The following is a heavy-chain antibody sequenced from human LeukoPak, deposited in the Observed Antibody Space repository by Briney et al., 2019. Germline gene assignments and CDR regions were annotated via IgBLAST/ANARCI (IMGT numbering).Heavy chain of an antibody. CDR3: ARDNTTTGPFDY. J-gene: IGHJ4*02. D-gene: IGHD1-1*01. CDR2: IDQDGSVK. CDR1: GFTFSNYW. V-gene: IGHV3-7*05. Sequence: GGSLRLSCAASGFTFSNYWMSWVRQAPGKGLEWVANIDQDGSVKYYVDSVKGRFTISRDNAKNSLYLQMNSLRAEDTAVYYCARDNTTTGPFDYWGQGTLVTVSS.